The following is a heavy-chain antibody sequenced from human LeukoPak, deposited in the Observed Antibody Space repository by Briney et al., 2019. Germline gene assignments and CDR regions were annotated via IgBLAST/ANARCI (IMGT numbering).Heavy chain of an antibody. J-gene: IGHJ3*02. Sequence: PGGSLRLSCAASGFTFSGSAMHWVRQASGKGLEWVGRIRSKANSYATAYAASVKGRFTISRDDSKNTAYLQMNSLKTEDTAVYYCTRAPPQGYGDYGGAFDIWGQGTMVTVSS. D-gene: IGHD4-17*01. CDR3: TRAPPQGYGDYGGAFDI. V-gene: IGHV3-73*01. CDR1: GFTFSGSA. CDR2: IRSKANSYAT.